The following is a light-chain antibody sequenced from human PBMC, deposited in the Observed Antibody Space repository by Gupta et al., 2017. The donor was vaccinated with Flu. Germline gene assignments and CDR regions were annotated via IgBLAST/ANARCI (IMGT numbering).Light chain of an antibody. Sequence: DIVMTQSPHSLAVSLGERATINCKSSQSLLDSSKSQNYLAWYQQKPGQPPKLLIYWASTREFGVPDRFSGRGSRTDFTLTISSLQAEDVAVYYCQQEDYTPSIFGQGTKMEIK. CDR1: QSLLDSSKSQNY. J-gene: IGKJ2*02. V-gene: IGKV4-1*01. CDR3: QQEDYTPSI. CDR2: WAS.